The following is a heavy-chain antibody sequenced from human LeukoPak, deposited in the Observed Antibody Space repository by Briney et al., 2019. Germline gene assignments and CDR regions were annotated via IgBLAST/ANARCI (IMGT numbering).Heavy chain of an antibody. CDR1: GGSISSGDYY. CDR3: ARESGIVGATFDY. V-gene: IGHV4-30-4*08. Sequence: SQTLSLTCTVSGGSISSGDYYWSWIRQPPGKGLEWIGYIYYSGSTYYNPSPKSRVTISVDTSKNQFSLKLSSVTAADTAVYYCARESGIVGATFDYWGQGTLVTVSS. CDR2: IYYSGST. D-gene: IGHD1-26*01. J-gene: IGHJ4*02.